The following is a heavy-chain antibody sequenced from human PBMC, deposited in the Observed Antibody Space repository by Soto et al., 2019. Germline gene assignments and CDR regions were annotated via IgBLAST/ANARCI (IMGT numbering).Heavy chain of an antibody. CDR3: ATPHLRGRQYAYRSPATASLYHAGRGV. D-gene: IGHD3-3*01. CDR2: IVPVFGMV. J-gene: IGHJ6*02. V-gene: IGHV1-69*01. CDR1: RGTFNTSP. Sequence: QVLLAQSGAEVKKPGSSVKVSCQTSRGTFNTSPISWVRQAPGQGLEWLGDIVPVFGMVNYAQQFQDRLNLTAEESPTSVCREVSRLTLEDTAVYFCATPHLRGRQYAYRSPATASLYHAGRGVWGQGTTVIV.